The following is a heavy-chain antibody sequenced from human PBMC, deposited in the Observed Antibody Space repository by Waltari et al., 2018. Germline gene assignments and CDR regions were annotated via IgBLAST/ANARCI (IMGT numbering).Heavy chain of an antibody. CDR1: GGSCSGYY. Sequence: QVQLQQWGAGLLKPSEPLSLTCAVYGGSCSGYYWSWTRQPPGKGLEWIGEINHSGSTNYNPSLKSRVTISVDTSKNQFSLKLSSVTAADTAVYYCARVSKTGDAFDIWGQGTMVTVSS. D-gene: IGHD3-9*01. CDR3: ARVSKTGDAFDI. V-gene: IGHV4-34*01. CDR2: INHSGST. J-gene: IGHJ3*02.